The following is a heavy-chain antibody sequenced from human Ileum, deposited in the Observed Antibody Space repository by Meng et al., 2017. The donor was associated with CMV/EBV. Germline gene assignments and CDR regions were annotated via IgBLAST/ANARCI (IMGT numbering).Heavy chain of an antibody. CDR3: ASNEGYCSSTSCPYYYYYGMGV. Sequence: SVKVSCKASGGTFSSYAISWVRQAPGQGLEWMGGIIPIIGIANYAQKFQGRVTITADKSTSTAYMELSSLRSEDTAVYYCASNEGYCSSTSCPYYYYYGMGVWGQGTMVTVSS. J-gene: IGHJ6*02. D-gene: IGHD2-2*01. CDR2: IIPIIGIA. V-gene: IGHV1-69*10. CDR1: GGTFSSYA.